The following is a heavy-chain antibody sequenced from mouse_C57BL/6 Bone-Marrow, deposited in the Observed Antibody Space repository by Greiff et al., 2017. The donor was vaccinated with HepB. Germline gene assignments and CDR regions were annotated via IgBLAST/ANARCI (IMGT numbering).Heavy chain of an antibody. V-gene: IGHV1-76*01. Sequence: QVHVKQSGAELVRPGASVKLSCKASGYTFPDYYINWVKQRPGQGLEWIARIYPGSGNTYYNEKFKGKATLTAEKSSSTAYMQLSSLTSEDSAVYFCARAGVEADYAMDYWGQGTSVTVSS. CDR2: IYPGSGNT. CDR3: ARAGVEADYAMDY. CDR1: GYTFPDYY. D-gene: IGHD1-1*01. J-gene: IGHJ4*01.